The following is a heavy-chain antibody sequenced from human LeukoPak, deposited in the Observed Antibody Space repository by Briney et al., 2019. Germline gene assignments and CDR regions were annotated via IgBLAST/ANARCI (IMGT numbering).Heavy chain of an antibody. D-gene: IGHD3-3*01. CDR1: GGSISSSSYY. J-gene: IGHJ5*02. Sequence: SETLSLTCTVSGGSISSSSYYWGWIRQPPGKGLEWIGSIFYRGSTYYNPALMSRVTISVDTSKNLFSLKLRSVTAADTAVYYCARVVLRFLEWLPLRGPFDPWGQGTLVTVSS. V-gene: IGHV4-39*07. CDR3: ARVVLRFLEWLPLRGPFDP. CDR2: IFYRGST.